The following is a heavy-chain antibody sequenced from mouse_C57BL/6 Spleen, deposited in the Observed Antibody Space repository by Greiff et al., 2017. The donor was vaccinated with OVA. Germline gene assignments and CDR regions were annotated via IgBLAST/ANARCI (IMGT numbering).Heavy chain of an antibody. CDR2: IDPSDSET. CDR1: GYTFTSYW. Sequence: QVQLQQPGAELVRPGSSVKLSCKASGYTFTSYWMHWVKQRPIQGLEWIGNIDPSDSETHYNQKFKDKATLTVDKSSSTAYMQLSSLTSEDSAVYSCARTAQATIFAYWGQGTLVTVSA. D-gene: IGHD3-2*02. J-gene: IGHJ3*01. CDR3: ARTAQATIFAY. V-gene: IGHV1-52*01.